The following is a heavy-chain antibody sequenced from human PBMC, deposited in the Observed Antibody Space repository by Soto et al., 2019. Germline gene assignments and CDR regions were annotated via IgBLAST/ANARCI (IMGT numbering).Heavy chain of an antibody. J-gene: IGHJ6*02. CDR1: GGSISTYY. CDR2: IYYNGST. CDR3: ARWSDYGDYYFYGLDV. Sequence: QVQLQESGPGLLKPSETLSLICTVSGGSISTYYWSWIRQPPGKGLEWIGYIYYNGSTNYNPSLSSRLTISIDTSKKQFSWKLRSVTAADTAVYYCARWSDYGDYYFYGLDVWGQGTTVTVSS. D-gene: IGHD4-17*01. V-gene: IGHV4-59*01.